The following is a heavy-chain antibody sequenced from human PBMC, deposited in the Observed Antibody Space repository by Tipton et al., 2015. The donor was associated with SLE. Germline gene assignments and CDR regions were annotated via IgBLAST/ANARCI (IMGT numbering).Heavy chain of an antibody. J-gene: IGHJ4*02. CDR2: INHSGST. V-gene: IGHV4-34*01. CDR1: GGSFSGYY. D-gene: IGHD2-15*01. Sequence: TLSLTCAVYGGSFSGYYWSWIRQPPGTGLEWIGEINHSGSTNYNPSLKSRVTISVDTSKNQFSLKLSSVTAADTAVYYCARGLGYCSGGSCYSFDYWGQGTLVTVSS. CDR3: ARGLGYCSGGSCYSFDY.